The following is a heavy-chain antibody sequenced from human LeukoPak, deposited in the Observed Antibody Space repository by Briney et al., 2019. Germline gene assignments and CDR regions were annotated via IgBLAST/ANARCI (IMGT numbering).Heavy chain of an antibody. V-gene: IGHV4-59*01. CDR2: IYYSGST. Sequence: SETLSLTCTVSGGSISSYYWSWIRQPPGKGLEWIGYIYYSGSTNYNPSLKSRVTISVDTSKNRFSLKLSSVTAADTAVYYCARAMDGYNPDAFDIWGQGTMVTVSS. J-gene: IGHJ3*02. CDR3: ARAMDGYNPDAFDI. CDR1: GGSISSYY. D-gene: IGHD5-24*01.